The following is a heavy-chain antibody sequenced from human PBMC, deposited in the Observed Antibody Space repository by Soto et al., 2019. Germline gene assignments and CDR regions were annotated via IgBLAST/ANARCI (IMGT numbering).Heavy chain of an antibody. CDR1: GGSISSGGYY. J-gene: IGHJ4*02. D-gene: IGHD3-16*02. CDR3: ARGVIH. V-gene: IGHV4-31*03. Sequence: QVQLQESGPGLVKPSQTLSLTCTVSGGSISSGGYYWSWIRQHPGKGLEWIGYIYYSGSTSYHPALKSRLTISVDTSQSQFCLELSSVSAADTAVYYCARGVIHWGPGTLVTVSS. CDR2: IYYSGST.